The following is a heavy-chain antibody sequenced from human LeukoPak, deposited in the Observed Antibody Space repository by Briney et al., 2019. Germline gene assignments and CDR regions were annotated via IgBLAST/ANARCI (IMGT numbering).Heavy chain of an antibody. D-gene: IGHD3-22*01. CDR3: AKVVRYYYDSSGYYPSDY. CDR1: GFTFGSYA. V-gene: IGHV3-23*01. CDR2: ISGSGGST. Sequence: GGSLRLSCAASGFTFGSYAMSWVRQAPGKGLEWVSAISGSGGSTYYADSVKGRFTISRDNSKNTLYLQMNSLRAEDTAVYYCAKVVRYYYDSSGYYPSDYWGQGTLVTVSS. J-gene: IGHJ4*02.